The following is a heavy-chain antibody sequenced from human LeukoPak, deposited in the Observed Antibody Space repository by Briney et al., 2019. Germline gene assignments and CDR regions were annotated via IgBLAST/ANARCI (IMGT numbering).Heavy chain of an antibody. CDR1: GFIFTKYG. J-gene: IGHJ4*02. Sequence: GASVKVSCKASGFIFTKYGISWVRQAPGQGLEWVGWISGYNGDTNYAQKVQGRVTMTEDTSTDTAYMELSSLRSEDTAVYYCATASPHYDILTGPTNWGQGTLVTVSS. CDR3: ATASPHYDILTGPTN. D-gene: IGHD3-9*01. V-gene: IGHV1-18*01. CDR2: ISGYNGDT.